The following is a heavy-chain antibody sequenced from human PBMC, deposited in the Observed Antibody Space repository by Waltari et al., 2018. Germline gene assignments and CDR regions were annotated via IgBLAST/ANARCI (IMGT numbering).Heavy chain of an antibody. D-gene: IGHD1-26*01. V-gene: IGHV3-23*04. CDR2: ISGSGGRT. CDR1: GFTFSSYA. Sequence: EVQLVESGGGLVQPGGSLRLSCAASGFTFSSYAMSWVRQAPGKGLEWVSAISGSGGRTYYADSVKGRFTISRDNSKNTLYLQMNSLRAEDTAVYYCAKVGWELLAWSYDPHYYFDYWGQGTLVTVSS. CDR3: AKVGWELLAWSYDPHYYFDY. J-gene: IGHJ4*02.